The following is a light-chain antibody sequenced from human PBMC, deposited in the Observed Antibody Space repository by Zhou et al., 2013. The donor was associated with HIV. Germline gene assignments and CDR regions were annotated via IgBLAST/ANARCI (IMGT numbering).Light chain of an antibody. CDR2: GAS. Sequence: DIQLTQSPSSVSASVGDRVTITCRASQRLSDWLAWYQQKPGKAPKLLIYGASSLQSGVPSRFSGSGFGTDFTLTINRLHPEDFATYYCQQANRFPQTFGQGTKVEIK. V-gene: IGKV1-12*01. CDR3: QQANRFPQT. J-gene: IGKJ2*01. CDR1: QRLSDW.